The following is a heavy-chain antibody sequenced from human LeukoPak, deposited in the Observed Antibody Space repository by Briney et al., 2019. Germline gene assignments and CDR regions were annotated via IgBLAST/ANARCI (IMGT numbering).Heavy chain of an antibody. CDR1: GGTYTSYA. J-gene: IGHJ4*02. CDR2: IIPIFGTA. CDR3: VRDATSHEV. V-gene: IGHV1-69*13. Sequence: SVRVSCKAAGGTYTSYAINWVGQAPGQGLEWRGGIIPIFGTANYAHKFKGRVTITADEETSKDYMYLSRLRAKETGVYDCVRDATSHEVWGQGTLVTVSS.